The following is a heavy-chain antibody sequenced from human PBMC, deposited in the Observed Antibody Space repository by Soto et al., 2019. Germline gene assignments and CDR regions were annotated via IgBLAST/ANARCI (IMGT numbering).Heavy chain of an antibody. CDR1: GFTVSSYR. V-gene: IGHV3-74*01. J-gene: IGHJ4*02. Sequence: EVQLVESGGDLVQPGGSLRLSCAASGFTVSSYRMHWVRQAPGKGLVWVSSINSDGSTNHADSVKGRFTISRDNAKNTLYLQMNSLRVEDTAGYYCTRDREGLAYWGQGALVTVSS. CDR2: INSDGST. CDR3: TRDREGLAY.